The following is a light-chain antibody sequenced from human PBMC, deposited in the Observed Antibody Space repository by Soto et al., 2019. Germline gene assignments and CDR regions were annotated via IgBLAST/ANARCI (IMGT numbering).Light chain of an antibody. CDR2: DAS. Sequence: EIDMTQSPSTLCVSLGEIVTITFRASQSISSWLAWYQQKPGKAPKLLIYDASSLESGVPSRFSGSGSGTEFPLTISSLQPDDFATYYCQQYTSYSPLTFGGGTKVDIK. V-gene: IGKV1-5*01. J-gene: IGKJ4*01. CDR1: QSISSW. CDR3: QQYTSYSPLT.